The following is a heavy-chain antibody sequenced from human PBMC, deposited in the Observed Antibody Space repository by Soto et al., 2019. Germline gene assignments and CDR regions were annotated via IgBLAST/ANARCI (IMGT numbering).Heavy chain of an antibody. CDR3: ARASGITIFGVVRLAYYGMDV. D-gene: IGHD3-3*01. V-gene: IGHV3-21*01. CDR1: GFTFSGYS. Sequence: GGSLRLSCAASGFTFSGYSMNWVRQAPGKGLEWVSSISSSSSYIYYADSVKGRFTISRDNAKNSLYLQMNSLRAEDTAVYYCARASGITIFGVVRLAYYGMDVWGQGTTVTVSS. J-gene: IGHJ6*02. CDR2: ISSSSSYI.